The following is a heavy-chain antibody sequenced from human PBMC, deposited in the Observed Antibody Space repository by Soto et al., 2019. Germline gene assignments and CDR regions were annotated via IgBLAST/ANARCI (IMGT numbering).Heavy chain of an antibody. CDR2: ISAYNGNT. CDR3: ARVPGYYDSSGYWWFDP. CDR1: GYTFTNYG. Sequence: ASVKVSCKASGYTFTNYGISWVRQAPGQGLEWMGWISAYNGNTNYAQKLQGRVTMTTDTSTSTAYMELRSLRSDDTAVYYCARVPGYYDSSGYWWFDPWGQGTLVTVSS. J-gene: IGHJ5*02. D-gene: IGHD3-22*01. V-gene: IGHV1-18*04.